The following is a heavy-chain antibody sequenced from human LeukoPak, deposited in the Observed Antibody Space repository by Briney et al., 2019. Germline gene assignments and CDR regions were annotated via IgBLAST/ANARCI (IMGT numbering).Heavy chain of an antibody. J-gene: IGHJ4*02. CDR1: GGSISSSSYY. D-gene: IGHD6-13*01. CDR2: IYYSGST. Sequence: SETLSLTCTVSGGSISSSSYYWGWIRQPPGKGLEWIGSIYYSGSTYYNPSLKSRVTISVDTSKNQFSLKLSSVTAADTAVYYCATNLQQRSNYWGQGTLVTVSS. V-gene: IGHV4-39*07. CDR3: ATNLQQRSNY.